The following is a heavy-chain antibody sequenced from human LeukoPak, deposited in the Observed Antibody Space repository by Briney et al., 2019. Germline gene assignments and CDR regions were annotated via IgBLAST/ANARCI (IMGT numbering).Heavy chain of an antibody. CDR1: GYAFTSYY. CDR3: AKTVTTFYSYGMDV. V-gene: IGHV1-46*01. J-gene: IGHJ6*02. Sequence: GASVKVSCKASGYAFTSYYMHWVRQAPGQGLEWMGIINTSGGRTTHAQNFQGRVTMTRDTSTSTVYMELSSLRSEDTASYYCAKTVTTFYSYGMDVWGQGTTVTVSS. D-gene: IGHD4-17*01. CDR2: INTSGGRT.